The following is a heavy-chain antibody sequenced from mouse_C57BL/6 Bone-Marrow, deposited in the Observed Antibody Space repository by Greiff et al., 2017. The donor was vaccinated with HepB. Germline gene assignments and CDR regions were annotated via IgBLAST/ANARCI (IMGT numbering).Heavy chain of an antibody. V-gene: IGHV1-76*01. CDR2: IYPGSGNT. J-gene: IGHJ4*01. D-gene: IGHD1-1*01. CDR3: ARPDYYYGSSYAMDY. CDR1: GYTFTDYY. Sequence: VQLQQSGAELVRPGASVKLSCKASGYTFTDYYINWVNQRPGQGLEWIARIYPGSGNTYYNEKFKGKATLTAEKSSSTAYMQLSSLTSEDSAVYFCARPDYYYGSSYAMDYWGQGTSVTVSS.